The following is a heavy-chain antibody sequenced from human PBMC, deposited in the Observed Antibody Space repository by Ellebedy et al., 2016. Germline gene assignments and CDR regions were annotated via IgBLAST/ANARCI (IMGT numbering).Heavy chain of an antibody. V-gene: IGHV3-11*01. D-gene: IGHD3-3*01. CDR3: ASSGYDFWNGLYYFDY. CDR2: ISSSGRTI. CDR1: GFTFSDYY. J-gene: IGHJ4*02. Sequence: GGSLRLXXATSGFTFSDYYMSWIRQAPGKGLEWISYISSSGRTIYYADSVMGRFTISRDTAKRSLYLQMNSLRAEDTAVYYCASSGYDFWNGLYYFDYWGQGTLVTVSS.